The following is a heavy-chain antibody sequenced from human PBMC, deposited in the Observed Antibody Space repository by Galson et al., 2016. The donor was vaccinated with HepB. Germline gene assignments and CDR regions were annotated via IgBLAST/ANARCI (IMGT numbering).Heavy chain of an antibody. CDR1: GFTFRNYA. CDR2: ISGSGGTT. CDR3: AKDRRLLWFGEFNYYMDV. J-gene: IGHJ6*03. V-gene: IGHV3-23*01. Sequence: SLRLSCAASGFTFRNYAMSWVRQAPGKGLEWVSTISGSGGTTYYGDSVKGRFTSSRDNSKKTVYLQLKSLRAEDTAVYYCAKDRRLLWFGEFNYYMDVWGKGTTVTVSS. D-gene: IGHD3-10*01.